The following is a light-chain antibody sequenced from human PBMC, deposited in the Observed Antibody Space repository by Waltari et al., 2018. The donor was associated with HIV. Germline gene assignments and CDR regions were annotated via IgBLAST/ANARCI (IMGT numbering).Light chain of an antibody. Sequence: ETVLTQSPATLSVSPGERATLSCKASQSISSYLAWYQQKLGQAPRLRIYDASTRATGIPARFSGSGSGTDFTLTISILEPEDVAVYYCQQRTNWPLTFGGGTKVEIK. CDR3: QQRTNWPLT. V-gene: IGKV3-11*01. CDR2: DAS. CDR1: QSISSY. J-gene: IGKJ4*01.